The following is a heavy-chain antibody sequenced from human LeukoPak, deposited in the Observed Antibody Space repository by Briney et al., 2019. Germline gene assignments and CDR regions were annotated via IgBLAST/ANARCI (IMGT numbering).Heavy chain of an antibody. CDR1: ARSLGGYY. CDR2: RNHSGST. D-gene: IGHD2-2*01. J-gene: IGHJ4*02. CDR3: ATGGCSSTSSAFDY. V-gene: IGHV4-34*01. Sequence: SQTLSLACAVYARSLGGYYWGWIRHPPGEGLEWIGERNHSGSTNYNPYVKSRDSILVVTSKKQSSLKLISVTAVDTAVYYGATGGCSSTSSAFDYWGQGTLVTVSS.